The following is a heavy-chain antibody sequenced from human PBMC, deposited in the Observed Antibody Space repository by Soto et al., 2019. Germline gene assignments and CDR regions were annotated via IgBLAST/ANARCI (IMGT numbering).Heavy chain of an antibody. V-gene: IGHV1-69*13. D-gene: IGHD3-16*02. CDR2: IIPIFGTA. Sequence: SVKVSCKASGGTFSSYAISWVRQAPGQGLEWMGGIIPIFGTANYAQKFQGRVTITADESTSTAYMELSSLRSEDTAVYYCASVIPGAASITREAFGIWRQGTRVTVSS. CDR3: ASVIPGAASITREAFGI. CDR1: GGTFSSYA. J-gene: IGHJ3*02.